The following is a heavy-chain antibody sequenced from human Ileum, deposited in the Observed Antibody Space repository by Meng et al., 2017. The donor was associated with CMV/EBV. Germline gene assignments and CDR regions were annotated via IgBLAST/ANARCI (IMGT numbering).Heavy chain of an antibody. Sequence: GGSLRLSCSVSGFTVSDKSMTWVRQAPGMGLEWISVMYSGGSTNYADSVKGRFTISRDNSKNTLYLQMNSLTPSDTAVYFCAGEFFLDHWGQGTLVTVSS. V-gene: IGHV3-66*02. CDR2: MYSGGST. CDR1: GFTVSDKS. CDR3: AGEFFLDH. D-gene: IGHD3-10*01. J-gene: IGHJ4*02.